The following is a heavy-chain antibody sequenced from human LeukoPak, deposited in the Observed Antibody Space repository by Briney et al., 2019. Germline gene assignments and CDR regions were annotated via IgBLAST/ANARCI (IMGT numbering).Heavy chain of an antibody. D-gene: IGHD3-16*01. V-gene: IGHV3-73*01. Sequence: GGSLRLSCAASGFSFSGSGMNWVRQASGKGLEWVGRIRSKDNNYATVYAEAVKGRFTISRNDSKNTAYLQMNSLKTEDTAVYYCTPGSGPSSSLGSWGQGTLVTVAS. J-gene: IGHJ5*02. CDR3: TPGSGPSSSLGS. CDR2: IRSKDNNYAT. CDR1: GFSFSGSG.